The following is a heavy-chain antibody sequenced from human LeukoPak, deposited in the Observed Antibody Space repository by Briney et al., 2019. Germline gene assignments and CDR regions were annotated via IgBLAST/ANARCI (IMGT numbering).Heavy chain of an antibody. D-gene: IGHD3-22*01. CDR1: DYSISSGYY. J-gene: IGHJ6*02. V-gene: IGHV4-38-2*02. CDR2: IYHSGST. Sequence: PSETLSLTCTVSDYSISSGYYWGWIRQPPGKGLEWIANIYHSGSTYYNPSLKSRVTISVDTSKNQFSLKLSSVTAADTAVYYCARQVSSGYQGAYYYGMDVWGQGTTVTVSS. CDR3: ARQVSSGYQGAYYYGMDV.